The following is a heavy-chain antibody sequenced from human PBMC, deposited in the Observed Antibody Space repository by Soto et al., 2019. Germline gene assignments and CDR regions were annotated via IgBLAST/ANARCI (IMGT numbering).Heavy chain of an antibody. CDR3: ARRWGDAFDF. V-gene: IGHV4-34*01. D-gene: IGHD3-16*01. CDR2: INHSGST. CDR1: GGSFSGYY. J-gene: IGHJ3*01. Sequence: SETLSLTCAVYGGSFSGYYWSWIRQPPGKGLEWIGEINHSGSTNYNPSLKSRVTISVDTSKNQFSLKLSSVTAADTAAYYCARRWGDAFDFWGQGTMVTVSS.